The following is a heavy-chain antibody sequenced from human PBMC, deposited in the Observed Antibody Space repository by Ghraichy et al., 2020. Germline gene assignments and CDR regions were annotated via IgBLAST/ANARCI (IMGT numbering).Heavy chain of an antibody. CDR1: GYTFTSFG. V-gene: IGHV1-18*01. Sequence: ASVKVSCKASGYTFTSFGISWVRQAPGQGLEWMGWISAYNGNTKYAQKLQGRVTMTTDTSTSTAYMELRSLRSDDTAVYYCAREDDYGDSNWFDPWGQGTLVTVSS. CDR3: AREDDYGDSNWFDP. CDR2: ISAYNGNT. J-gene: IGHJ5*02. D-gene: IGHD4-17*01.